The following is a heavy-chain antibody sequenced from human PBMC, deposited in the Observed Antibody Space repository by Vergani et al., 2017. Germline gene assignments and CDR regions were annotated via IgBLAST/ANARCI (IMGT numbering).Heavy chain of an antibody. V-gene: IGHV4-4*03. CDR2: IYYSGST. D-gene: IGHD3-10*01. CDR3: ARSNYYGSGRDLGFDY. CDR1: GDSISSNNC. Sequence: QVQLQESGPGLVKPPGTLSLTCAVSGDSISSNNCWTWVRQPPGKGLEWIGYIYYSGSTYYNPSLKSRVTISVDTSKNQFSLKLSSVTAADTAVYYCARSNYYGSGRDLGFDYWGQGTLVTVSS. J-gene: IGHJ4*02.